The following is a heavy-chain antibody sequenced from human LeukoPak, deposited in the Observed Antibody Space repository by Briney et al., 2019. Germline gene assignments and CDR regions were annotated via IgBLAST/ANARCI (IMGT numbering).Heavy chain of an antibody. V-gene: IGHV1-3*01. Sequence: ASVTVSCTASGYPFVSYVIHWVRQAPGQRLEWTRWINPDNGNAEYSQKFQGRVTITRDPSATTAYMELSSLRSEDMAVYYCAKDRGGTGDFDYWGQGTLVTVSS. D-gene: IGHD3-10*01. CDR1: GYPFVSYV. CDR3: AKDRGGTGDFDY. CDR2: INPDNGNA. J-gene: IGHJ4*02.